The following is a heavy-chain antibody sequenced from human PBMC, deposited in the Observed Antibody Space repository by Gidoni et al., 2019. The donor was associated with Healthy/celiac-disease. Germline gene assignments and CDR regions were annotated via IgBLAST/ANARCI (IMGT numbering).Heavy chain of an antibody. V-gene: IGHV1-69*01. CDR1: GGTFSSYV. Sequence: QVQLVQSGAEVKKPGSSVKVFCKASGGTFSSYVISWVRQAPGQGLEWMGGIIPIFVTGTYAQKFQGRVTITAAESTGTADRGLSSLRSGYTAVYYCARSGVGDYYDSSGYDRYFDYWGQGTLVTVSS. J-gene: IGHJ4*02. D-gene: IGHD3-22*01. CDR2: IIPIFVTG. CDR3: ARSGVGDYYDSSGYDRYFDY.